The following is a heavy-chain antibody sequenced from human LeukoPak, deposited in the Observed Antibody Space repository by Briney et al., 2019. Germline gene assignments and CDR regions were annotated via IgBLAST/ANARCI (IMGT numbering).Heavy chain of an antibody. D-gene: IGHD5-24*01. V-gene: IGHV1-69*13. CDR3: ARIGSMATPVYYFDY. CDR2: IIPIFGTA. CDR1: GGTFSSYA. J-gene: IGHJ4*02. Sequence: SVKVSCKASGGTFSSYAISWVQQAPGQGLEWMGGIIPIFGTANYAQKFQGRVTITADESTSTAYMELSSLRSEDTAVYYCARIGSMATPVYYFDYWGQGTLVTVSS.